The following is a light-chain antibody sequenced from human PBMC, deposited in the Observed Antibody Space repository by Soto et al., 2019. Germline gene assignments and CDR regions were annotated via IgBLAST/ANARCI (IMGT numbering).Light chain of an antibody. CDR3: SSKTSSSPL. CDR1: SSDVGSYNR. Sequence: QSALTQPPSVSGSPGQSVTISCTGTSSDVGSYNRVSWYQQSPGTAPKLMIYEVTNRPSGVPDHFSGSKSGNTASLTISGLQAEDEADYYCSSKTSSSPLFGGGTKVTVL. J-gene: IGLJ2*01. V-gene: IGLV2-18*02. CDR2: EVT.